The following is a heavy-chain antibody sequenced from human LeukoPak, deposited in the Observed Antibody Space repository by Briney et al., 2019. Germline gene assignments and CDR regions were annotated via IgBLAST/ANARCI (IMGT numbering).Heavy chain of an antibody. Sequence: SGGSLRLSCAASGFTFSSYAMSWVRRAPGKGLEWVSAISGSGGSTYYADSVKGRFTIPRDNSKNTLYLQMNSLRAEDTAVYYCAKDRTYGCSGGSCYGDNWFDPWGQGTLVTVSS. CDR3: AKDRTYGCSGGSCYGDNWFDP. V-gene: IGHV3-23*01. CDR2: ISGSGGST. CDR1: GFTFSSYA. J-gene: IGHJ5*02. D-gene: IGHD2-15*01.